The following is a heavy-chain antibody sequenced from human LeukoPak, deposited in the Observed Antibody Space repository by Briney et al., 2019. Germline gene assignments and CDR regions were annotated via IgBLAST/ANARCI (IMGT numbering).Heavy chain of an antibody. J-gene: IGHJ3*02. CDR1: GYSFTSYW. D-gene: IGHD3-10*01. CDR2: IYPGDSDT. CDR3: ARPGTVLLWFGELLPQDAFDI. Sequence: GESLKISCKGSGYSFTSYWIGWVRQVPGKGLEWMGIIYPGDSDTRYSPSFQGQVTISADKSISTAYLQWSSLKASDTAMYYCARPGTVLLWFGELLPQDAFDIWGQGTMVTVSS. V-gene: IGHV5-51*01.